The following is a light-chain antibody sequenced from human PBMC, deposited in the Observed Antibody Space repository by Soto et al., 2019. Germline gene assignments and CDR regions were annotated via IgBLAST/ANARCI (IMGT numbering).Light chain of an antibody. CDR2: LAS. V-gene: IGKV1-17*01. J-gene: IGKJ2*01. CDR3: LPNNDYNLI. CDR1: QHITND. Sequence: DIQMTQSPSSLSASVGDTVTITCRASQHITNDCAWYQQKAGRAPKCLILLASRLQTGVPSRFSGSGSGTEFTLPISILQPEDFATYYCLPNNDYNLIFGKGTKVEIK.